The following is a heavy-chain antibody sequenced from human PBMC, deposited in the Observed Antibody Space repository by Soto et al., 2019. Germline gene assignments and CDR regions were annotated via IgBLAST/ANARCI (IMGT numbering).Heavy chain of an antibody. J-gene: IGHJ6*03. CDR3: ARDGHLVPAPNPQYYYYMDV. V-gene: IGHV3-33*01. CDR2: IWYDGSNK. Sequence: GGSLRLSCAASGFTFSSYGMHWVRQAPGKGLEWVAVIWYDGSNKYYADSVKGRFTISRDNSKNTLYLQMNSLRAEDTAVYYCARDGHLVPAPNPQYYYYMDVWGKGTTVTVSS. CDR1: GFTFSSYG. D-gene: IGHD2-2*01.